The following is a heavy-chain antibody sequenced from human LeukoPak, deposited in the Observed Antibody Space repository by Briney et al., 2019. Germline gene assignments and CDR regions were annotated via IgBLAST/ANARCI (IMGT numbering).Heavy chain of an antibody. CDR2: ISYDGSNK. J-gene: IGHJ6*02. CDR3: ARVIAAAGNTLYYYYGMDV. D-gene: IGHD6-13*01. Sequence: GGSLRLSCAASGFTFSSVAMHWVRQAPGKGLEWVAVISYDGSNKYYADSVKGRFTISRDNSKNTLYLQMNSLRAEDTAVYYCARVIAAAGNTLYYYYGMDVWGQGTTVTVSS. CDR1: GFTFSSVA. V-gene: IGHV3-30-3*01.